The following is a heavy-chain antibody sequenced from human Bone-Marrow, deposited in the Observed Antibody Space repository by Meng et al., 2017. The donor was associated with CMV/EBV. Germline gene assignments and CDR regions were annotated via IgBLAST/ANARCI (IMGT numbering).Heavy chain of an antibody. Sequence: SETLSLTCTVSGGSISSSSYYWGWIRQPPGKGLEWIGYIYYSGSTNYNPSLKSRVTISADTSKNQFSLNLSSVTAADTALYYCARGRGFLEWFFDYWGQGTLVTASS. CDR2: IYYSGST. CDR3: ARGRGFLEWFFDY. CDR1: GGSISSSSYY. V-gene: IGHV4-61*05. D-gene: IGHD3-3*01. J-gene: IGHJ4*02.